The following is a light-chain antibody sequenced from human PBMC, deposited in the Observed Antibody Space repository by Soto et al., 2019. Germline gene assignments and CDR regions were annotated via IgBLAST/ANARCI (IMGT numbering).Light chain of an antibody. V-gene: IGKV1-5*01. CDR2: DAS. CDR1: QGISGW. CDR3: QQYSSYSS. J-gene: IGKJ2*01. Sequence: DIQMTQSPSTLSASVGDRVTITCRASQGISGWLAWYQQKPGKAPNLLISDASSLESGVPSRFSGSGSGTEFTLTISGLQPDDFATYYCQQYSSYSSFGQGTKLEIK.